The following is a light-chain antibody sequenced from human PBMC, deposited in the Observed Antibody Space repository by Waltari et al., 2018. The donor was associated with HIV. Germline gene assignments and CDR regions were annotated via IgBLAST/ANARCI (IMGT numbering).Light chain of an antibody. CDR1: QTINTY. CDR3: QQSYNFPFT. J-gene: IGKJ2*01. V-gene: IGKV1-39*01. CDR2: SAS. Sequence: DIQVTQSPSSLDASFGDRVIHTCRANQTINTYLNWYQHQPGKAPKLLIYSASTLQNGVPPRFTGSGSGTDFTLTISSLQPEDFATYYCQQSYNFPFTFGPGTKLEIK.